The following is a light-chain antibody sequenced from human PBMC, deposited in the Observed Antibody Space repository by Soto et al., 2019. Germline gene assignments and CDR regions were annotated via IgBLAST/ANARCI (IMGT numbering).Light chain of an antibody. Sequence: QSALTQPPSASGSPGQSVTISCTGTSRDVGGYNWVSWYQQHPGKAPKFMIYEVNRRPSGVPDRFSGSKSGTTASLTISGLQTDDEADDYCAAYAGNDNPVIFGGGTKLTVL. V-gene: IGLV2-8*01. CDR2: EVN. CDR1: SRDVGGYNW. J-gene: IGLJ2*01. CDR3: AAYAGNDNPVI.